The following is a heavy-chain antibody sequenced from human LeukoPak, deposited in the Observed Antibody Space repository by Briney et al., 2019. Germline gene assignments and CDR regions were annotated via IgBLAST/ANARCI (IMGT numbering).Heavy chain of an antibody. Sequence: GGSLRLSCAASGFTFGNYALNWVRQTPGKGLEWVSGISGSGFTTYYADSLKGRFTISRDNSKNSLYLQMNSLRAEDTAVYYCARDCGGDCSDAFDIWGQGTMVTVSS. CDR3: ARDCGGDCSDAFDI. CDR2: ISGSGFTT. D-gene: IGHD2-21*02. V-gene: IGHV3-23*01. CDR1: GFTFGNYA. J-gene: IGHJ3*02.